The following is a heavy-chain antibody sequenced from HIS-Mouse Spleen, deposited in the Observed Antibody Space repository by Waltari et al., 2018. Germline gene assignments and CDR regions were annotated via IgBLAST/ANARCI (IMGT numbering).Heavy chain of an antibody. CDR1: GGSFSGYY. CDR3: ARVRVRYYYYGMDV. D-gene: IGHD3-22*01. CDR2: INHSGST. Sequence: QVQLQQWGAGLLKPSETLSLTCAVSGGSFSGYYWSWIRQPPGKGLEWIGEINHSGSTNYNPSLKSRVTISVDTSKNQFSLKLSSVTAADTAVYYCARVRVRYYYYGMDVWGQGTTVTVSS. V-gene: IGHV4-34*01. J-gene: IGHJ6*02.